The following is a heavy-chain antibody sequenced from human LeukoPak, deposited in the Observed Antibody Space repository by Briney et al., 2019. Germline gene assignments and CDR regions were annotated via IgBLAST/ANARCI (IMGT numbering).Heavy chain of an antibody. CDR3: ARAAHDFWSGYSYYFDY. V-gene: IGHV4-38-2*01. J-gene: IGHJ4*02. CDR1: GYSISSGYY. CDR2: INHSGNT. D-gene: IGHD3-3*01. Sequence: SETLSLTCAVSGYSISSGYYWGWIRQPPGKGLEWIGEINHSGNTNYNPSLKSRVTISVDTSKNQFSLKLSSVTAADTAVYYCARAAHDFWSGYSYYFDYWGQGTLVTVSS.